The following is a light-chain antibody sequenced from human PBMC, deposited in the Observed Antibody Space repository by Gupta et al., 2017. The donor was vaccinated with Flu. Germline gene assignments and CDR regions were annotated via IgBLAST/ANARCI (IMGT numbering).Light chain of an antibody. V-gene: IGKV1-39*01. J-gene: IGKJ4*01. Sequence: DMQMNQSPSSLSASVGDRVTITCRASQSVSGYVNWYQQRPGKAPKLLISDVSNLQSGVPSTFSGSGSGTDFTLTISKLQPEDSATYYCQQRVRFPLTFGRGTKVDIK. CDR3: QQRVRFPLT. CDR2: DVS. CDR1: QSVSGY.